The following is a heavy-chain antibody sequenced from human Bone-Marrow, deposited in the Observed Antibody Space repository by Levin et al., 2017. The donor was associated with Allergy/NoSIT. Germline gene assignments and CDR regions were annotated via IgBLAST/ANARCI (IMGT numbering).Heavy chain of an antibody. J-gene: IGHJ4*02. Sequence: ASVKVSCKASGYTFTGYYMHWVRQAPGQGLEWMGWINPNSGGTNYAQKFQGRVTMTRDTSISTAYMELSRLRSDDTAVYYCARDLNNCSGGSCYEYWGQGTLVTVSS. V-gene: IGHV1-2*02. CDR3: ARDLNNCSGGSCYEY. CDR1: GYTFTGYY. D-gene: IGHD2-15*01. CDR2: INPNSGGT.